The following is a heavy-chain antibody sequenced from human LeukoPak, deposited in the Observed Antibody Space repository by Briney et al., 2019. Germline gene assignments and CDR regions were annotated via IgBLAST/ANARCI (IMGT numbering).Heavy chain of an antibody. J-gene: IGHJ4*02. V-gene: IGHV4-39*01. Sequence: MTSETLSLTCTVSGGSISSSSYYWGWIRQPPGKGLEWIGSIYYSGSTYYNPSLKSRVTISVDTSKNQFSLKLSSVTAADTAVYYCATQRVLFGELLAFDYWGQGTLVTVSS. CDR2: IYYSGST. CDR1: GGSISSSSYY. CDR3: ATQRVLFGELLAFDY. D-gene: IGHD3-10*02.